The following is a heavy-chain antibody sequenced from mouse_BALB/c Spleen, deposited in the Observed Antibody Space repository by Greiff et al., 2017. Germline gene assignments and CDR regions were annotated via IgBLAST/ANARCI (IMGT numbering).Heavy chain of an antibody. D-gene: IGHD1-1*01. V-gene: IGHV1-14*01. CDR2: INPYNDGT. CDR3: ASPYYYGSSYYFDY. J-gene: IGHJ2*01. CDR1: GYTFTSYV. Sequence: LVESGPELVKPGASVKMSCKASGYTFTSYVMHWVKQKPGQGLEWIGYINPYNDGTKYNEKFKGKATLTSDKSSSTAYMELSSLTSEDSAVYYCASPYYYGSSYYFDYWGQGTTLTVSS.